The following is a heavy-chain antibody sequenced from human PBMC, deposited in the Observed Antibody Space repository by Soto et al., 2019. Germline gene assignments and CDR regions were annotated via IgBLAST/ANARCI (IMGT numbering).Heavy chain of an antibody. CDR2: IGTAGDT. J-gene: IGHJ4*02. V-gene: IGHV3-13*01. Sequence: PGGSLRLSCAASGFTFSSYDMHWVRQATGKGLEWVSAIGTAGDTYYPGSVKGRFTISRENAKNSLYLQMNSLRAGDTAVYYCARGLRSSSWPEGYYFDYWGQGTLVTVSS. CDR3: ARGLRSSSWPEGYYFDY. CDR1: GFTFSSYD. D-gene: IGHD6-13*01.